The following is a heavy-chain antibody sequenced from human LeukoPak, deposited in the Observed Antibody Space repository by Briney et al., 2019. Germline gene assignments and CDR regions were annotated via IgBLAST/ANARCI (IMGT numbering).Heavy chain of an antibody. Sequence: SETLSLTCTVSGGSISTYYWSWFRQPPGKGLEWIGYLHYSGSTNYNPSLKSRVTISLDTSKNQFSLKLSSATAADTAVYYCARGLAHKFDYWGQGTLVTVSS. J-gene: IGHJ4*02. CDR1: GGSISTYY. CDR3: ARGLAHKFDY. CDR2: LHYSGST. V-gene: IGHV4-59*08. D-gene: IGHD6-19*01.